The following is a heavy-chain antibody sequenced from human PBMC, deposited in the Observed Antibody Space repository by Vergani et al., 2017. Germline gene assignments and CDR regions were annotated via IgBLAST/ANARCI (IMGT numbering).Heavy chain of an antibody. D-gene: IGHD6-6*01. Sequence: QVQLQQWGAGLLNPSETRSLTCAVYGGSFSGYYWSWFRQPPGRGLEWSGKINHSGSTNYNPSLKSRVTISVDTSKNQFSLKLSSVTAADTAVYYCAADSSSRYYWGQGTLVTVSS. V-gene: IGHV4-34*01. CDR2: INHSGST. J-gene: IGHJ4*02. CDR3: AADSSSRYY. CDR1: GGSFSGYY.